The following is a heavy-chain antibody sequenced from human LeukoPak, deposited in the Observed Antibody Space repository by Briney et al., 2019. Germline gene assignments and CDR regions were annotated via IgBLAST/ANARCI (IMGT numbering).Heavy chain of an antibody. CDR2: IRFDGRDK. J-gene: IGHJ4*02. CDR3: GRGDPDY. V-gene: IGHV3-7*01. CDR1: GFTFSTYW. Sequence: GGSLRLSCEASGFTFSTYWMNWARQAPGKGLEWVANIRFDGRDKYYVDSVKGRFTISRDNANNFVYLQMNSLTVEDTAVYYCGRGDPDYWGQGALVTVSS.